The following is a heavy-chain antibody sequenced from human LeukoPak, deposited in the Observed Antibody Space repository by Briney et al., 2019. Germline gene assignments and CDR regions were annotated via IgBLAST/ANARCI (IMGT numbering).Heavy chain of an antibody. CDR1: GYTFTSYY. D-gene: IGHD4-17*01. Sequence: GASVKVSCKASGYTFTSYYMHWVRQAPGQGLEWMGIINPSGGSTSYAQKFQGRVTMTRDTSTSTVYMELSSLRSEDTAVYYCARGEMTTDIPTYYFDYWGQGTLVTVSS. J-gene: IGHJ4*02. V-gene: IGHV1-46*01. CDR3: ARGEMTTDIPTYYFDY. CDR2: INPSGGST.